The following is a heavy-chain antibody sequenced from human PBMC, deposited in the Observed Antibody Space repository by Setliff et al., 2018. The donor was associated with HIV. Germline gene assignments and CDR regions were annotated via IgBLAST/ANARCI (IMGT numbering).Heavy chain of an antibody. CDR2: INPSSGGT. D-gene: IGHD3-10*01. CDR3: VRGDYLGSQRPRGFYFDY. Sequence: GASVKVSCKASGGIFRREAISWVRQAPGQGLEWMGWINPSSGGTNYAQTFQGRVTMTRDTSITTAYLDLTSLRSDDTAVYYCVRGDYLGSQRPRGFYFDYWGQGTLVTVSS. J-gene: IGHJ4*02. CDR1: GGIFRREA. V-gene: IGHV1-2*02.